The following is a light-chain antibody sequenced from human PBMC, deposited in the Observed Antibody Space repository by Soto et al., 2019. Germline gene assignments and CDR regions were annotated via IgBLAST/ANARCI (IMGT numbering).Light chain of an antibody. J-gene: IGLJ1*01. CDR3: AAWDDSLNGYV. V-gene: IGLV1-44*01. Sequence: QSALTQPPSASGTPGQRVTISCSGSSSNIGSNTVNWYQQLPVTAPKLLIYSNNQRPSGVPDRFSGSKSGTSASLAISGLQSDDEADYYCAAWDDSLNGYVFGTGTKLTVL. CDR1: SSNIGSNT. CDR2: SNN.